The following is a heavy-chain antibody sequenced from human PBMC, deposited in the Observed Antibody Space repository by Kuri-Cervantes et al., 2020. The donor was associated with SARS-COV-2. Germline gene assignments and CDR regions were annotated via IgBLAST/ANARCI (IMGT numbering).Heavy chain of an antibody. CDR3: ARAAFGGVIDL. D-gene: IGHD3-16*02. Sequence: SETLSLTCSVSGGSINSSSFYWGWIRQPPGKGLEWIGEINHSGSTNYNPSLKSRVTISVDTSKNQFSLKLSSVTAADTAVYYCARAAFGGVIDLGGQGTLVTVSS. J-gene: IGHJ4*02. CDR1: GGSINSSSFY. CDR2: INHSGST. V-gene: IGHV4-39*07.